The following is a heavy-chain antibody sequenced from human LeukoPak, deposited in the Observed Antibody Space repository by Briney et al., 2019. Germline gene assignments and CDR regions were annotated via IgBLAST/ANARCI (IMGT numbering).Heavy chain of an antibody. D-gene: IGHD6-13*01. V-gene: IGHV1-69*13. Sequence: GASVKVSCKASGGTFISYAISWVRQAPGQGLEWMGGIIPIFGTANYAQKFQGRVTITADESTSTAYMELSSLRSEDTAVYYCARAGGEGSSWSPDYWGQGTLVTVSS. J-gene: IGHJ4*02. CDR2: IIPIFGTA. CDR1: GGTFISYA. CDR3: ARAGGEGSSWSPDY.